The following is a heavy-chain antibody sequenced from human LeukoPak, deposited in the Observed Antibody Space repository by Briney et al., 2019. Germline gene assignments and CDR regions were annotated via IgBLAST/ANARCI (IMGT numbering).Heavy chain of an antibody. D-gene: IGHD3-10*01. J-gene: IGHJ4*02. CDR2: IKSKTDGGTT. CDR3: TTGGSMVRGVIRYY. Sequence: GSLRLSCAASGFTFSNAWMSWVRQAPGKGLEWVGRIKSKTDGGTTDYAAPVKGRFTISRDDSKNTLYLQMNSLKTEDTAAYYCTTGGSMVRGVIRYYWGQGTLVTVSS. V-gene: IGHV3-15*01. CDR1: GFTFSNAW.